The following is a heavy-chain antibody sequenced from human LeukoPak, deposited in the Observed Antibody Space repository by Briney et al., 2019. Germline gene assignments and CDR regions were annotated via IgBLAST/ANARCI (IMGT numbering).Heavy chain of an antibody. J-gene: IGHJ4*02. V-gene: IGHV1-46*01. D-gene: IGHD5-18*01. CDR2: INPSGGST. Sequence: ASVKVSCKASGYTFTSYYIHWVRQAPGQGLEWMGIINPSGGSTNYAQQFQGRVTMTRDTSTSTVYMSLSSLRSEDTAVYYCARWGGYSYGFTRGFDSWGQGTLVTVSS. CDR3: ARWGGYSYGFTRGFDS. CDR1: GYTFTSYY.